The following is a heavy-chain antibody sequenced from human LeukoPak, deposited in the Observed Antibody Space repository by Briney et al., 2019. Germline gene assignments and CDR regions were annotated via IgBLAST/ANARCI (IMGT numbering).Heavy chain of an antibody. CDR1: GFTLSNYW. V-gene: IGHV3-7*01. J-gene: IGHJ3*02. CDR2: IKQDSSAK. Sequence: GGSLRLSCEASGFTLSNYWMTWVRQAPGKGLEWVANIKQDSSAKYYVDSVKGRFTISRDNTKNSLFLQMNSLRAEDTAVYYCAKDNCHVGGGSCYSDAFDIWGQGTMVTVSS. CDR3: AKDNCHVGGGSCYSDAFDI. D-gene: IGHD2-15*01.